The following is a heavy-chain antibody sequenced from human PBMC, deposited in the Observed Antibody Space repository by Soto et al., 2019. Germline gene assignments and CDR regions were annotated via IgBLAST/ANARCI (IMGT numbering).Heavy chain of an antibody. D-gene: IGHD6-13*01. CDR3: ATAPSPGRQQLVRYFDY. CDR1: GFTFSSYA. CDR2: ISGSGGST. Sequence: EVQLLESGGGLVQPGGSLRLSCAASGFTFSSYAMSWVRQAPGKGLEWLSAISGSGGSTYYADSVKGRFTISRDNSKNTLYLQMNSLRAEDTAVYYCATAPSPGRQQLVRYFDYWGQGTLVTVSS. V-gene: IGHV3-23*01. J-gene: IGHJ4*02.